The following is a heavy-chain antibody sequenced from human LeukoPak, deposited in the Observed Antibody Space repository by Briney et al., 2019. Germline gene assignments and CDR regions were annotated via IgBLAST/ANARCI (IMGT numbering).Heavy chain of an antibody. J-gene: IGHJ6*03. V-gene: IGHV3-21*01. CDR1: GFTFSSYS. D-gene: IGHD2-2*01. Sequence: GGSLRLSCAASGFTFSSYSMNWVRRAPGKGLEWVSSISSSSSYIYYADSVKGRFTISRDNAKNSLYLQMNSLRAEDTAVYYCARSGGSTVFYYMDVWGKGTTVTVSS. CDR3: ARSGGSTVFYYMDV. CDR2: ISSSSSYI.